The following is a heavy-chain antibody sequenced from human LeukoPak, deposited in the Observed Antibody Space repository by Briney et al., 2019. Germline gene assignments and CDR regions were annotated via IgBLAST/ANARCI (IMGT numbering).Heavy chain of an antibody. CDR3: AREDRDDSSGRHLWYYGMDV. J-gene: IGHJ6*02. Sequence: PSETLSLTCTVSGGSVSSGDYHWSWIRQPPGKGLEWIGYIYYSGSTYYNPSLKSRVTISVDTSKNQFSPKLSSVTAADTAVYYCAREDRDDSSGRHLWYYGMDVWGQGTTVTVSS. CDR2: IYYSGST. V-gene: IGHV4-30-4*01. CDR1: GGSVSSGDYH. D-gene: IGHD3-22*01.